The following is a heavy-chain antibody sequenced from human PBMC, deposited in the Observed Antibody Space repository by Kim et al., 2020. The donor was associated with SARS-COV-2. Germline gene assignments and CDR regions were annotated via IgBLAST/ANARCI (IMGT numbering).Heavy chain of an antibody. CDR2: ISSTGGPV. CDR1: GFTISSYN. V-gene: IGHV3-48*04. CDR3: ARLSIWFGEPPGSA. Sequence: GGSLRLSCAASGFTISSYNMHWVRQAPGKGLQWVSFISSTGGPVYYADSVKGRFTISRDNAQNSVFLQMNSLRVEDTAVYYCARLSIWFGEPPGSAWGQGTLVTVFS. D-gene: IGHD3-10*01. J-gene: IGHJ5*02.